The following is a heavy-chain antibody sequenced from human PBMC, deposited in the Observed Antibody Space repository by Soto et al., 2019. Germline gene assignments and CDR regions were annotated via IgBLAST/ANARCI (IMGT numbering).Heavy chain of an antibody. CDR3: ARERGLDAFDI. J-gene: IGHJ3*02. CDR1: GFTFSSYG. Sequence: QVHLVESGGGVVQPGRSLRLSCAAPGFTFSSYGMHWVRQAPGKGLEWVAVIWYDGSNKYYADSVKGRFTISRDNSKNTLYLQMNSLRAEDTAVYYCARERGLDAFDIWGQGTMVTVSS. D-gene: IGHD3-10*01. CDR2: IWYDGSNK. V-gene: IGHV3-33*01.